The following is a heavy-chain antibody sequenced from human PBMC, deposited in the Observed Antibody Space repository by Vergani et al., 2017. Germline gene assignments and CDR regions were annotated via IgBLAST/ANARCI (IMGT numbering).Heavy chain of an antibody. CDR1: GFTFSSYS. CDR2: IKSKTDGGTT. J-gene: IGHJ4*02. V-gene: IGHV3-15*01. CDR3: TTRTYYYGSAGDY. D-gene: IGHD3-10*01. Sequence: EVQLVESGGGLVKPGGSLRLSCAASGFTFSSYSMNWVRQAPGKGLEWVGRIKSKTDGGTTDYAAPVKGRFTISRDDSKNTLYLQMNSLKTEDTAVYYCTTRTYYYGSAGDYWGQGTLVTVSS.